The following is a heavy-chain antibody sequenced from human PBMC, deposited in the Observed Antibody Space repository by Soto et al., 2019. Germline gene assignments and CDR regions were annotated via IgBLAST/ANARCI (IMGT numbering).Heavy chain of an antibody. CDR1: GGSISSYY. J-gene: IGHJ4*02. CDR2: IYYSGST. CDR3: ARGVFYDSSGHFFGYFDY. D-gene: IGHD3-22*01. Sequence: SETLSLTCVVSGGSISSYYWSWIRQPPGKGLEWIGYIYYSGSTNYNPSLKSRVTISVDTSKNQFSLKLSSVTAADTAVYYCARGVFYDSSGHFFGYFDYWGQGTLVTVSS. V-gene: IGHV4-59*01.